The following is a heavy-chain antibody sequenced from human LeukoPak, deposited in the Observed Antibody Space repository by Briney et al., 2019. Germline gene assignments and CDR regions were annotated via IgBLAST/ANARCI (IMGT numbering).Heavy chain of an antibody. CDR1: GGSISSGGYY. CDR2: IYYSGSA. J-gene: IGHJ4*02. Sequence: PSETLSLTCTVSGGSISSGGYYWSWLRQHPGKGLEWIGYIYYSGSAIYNPSLKSRGTISLDTSKNQFSLRLSSVTAADTAVYYCARSAYCSGGSCYATGLFGYWGQGTLVTVSS. V-gene: IGHV4-61*08. CDR3: ARSAYCSGGSCYATGLFGY. D-gene: IGHD2-15*01.